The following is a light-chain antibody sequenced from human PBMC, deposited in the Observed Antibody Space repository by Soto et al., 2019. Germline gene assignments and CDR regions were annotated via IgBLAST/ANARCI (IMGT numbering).Light chain of an antibody. J-gene: IGLJ2*01. CDR1: STDVGVFNY. CDR3: SSYSSSTTHVV. Sequence: QSALTQPASVSGSPGRSVTISCTGTSTDVGVFNYVSWYQHLSGRAPKLIIYDVTNRPSGISYRFSASKSGRTASLTISGLQAEDEADYYCSSYSSSTTHVVFGGGTKLTVL. V-gene: IGLV2-14*03. CDR2: DVT.